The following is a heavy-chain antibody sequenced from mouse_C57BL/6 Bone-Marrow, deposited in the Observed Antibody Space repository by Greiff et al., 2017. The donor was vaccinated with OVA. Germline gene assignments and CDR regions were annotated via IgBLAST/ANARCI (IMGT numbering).Heavy chain of an antibody. J-gene: IGHJ3*01. Sequence: VQLQQPGAELVMPGASVKLSCKASGYTFTSYWMHWVKQRPGQGLEWIGEIDPSDSYTNYNQKLQGKSTLTVDKSSSTAYMQLSRLTSEDSGVYYWARWGYYIGGLFAYWGQGTLVTVSA. V-gene: IGHV1-69*01. D-gene: IGHD2-12*01. CDR2: IDPSDSYT. CDR1: GYTFTSYW. CDR3: ARWGYYIGGLFAY.